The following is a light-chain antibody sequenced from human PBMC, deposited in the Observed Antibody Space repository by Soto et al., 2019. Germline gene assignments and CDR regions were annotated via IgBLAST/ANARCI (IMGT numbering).Light chain of an antibody. V-gene: IGKV3-15*01. CDR2: YAS. Sequence: IVMTQSPATLSVSSGERATLSSRASRGISSNLALYQQKPGQPPRLLIYYASTRATGIPARFSGSGSGTEFTLTISSLQSEDFAVYYCNQYNKWPNWTFGQGRTVDIK. J-gene: IGKJ1*01. CDR1: RGISSN. CDR3: NQYNKWPNWT.